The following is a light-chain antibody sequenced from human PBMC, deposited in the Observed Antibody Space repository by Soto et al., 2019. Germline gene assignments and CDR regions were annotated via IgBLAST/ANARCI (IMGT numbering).Light chain of an antibody. J-gene: IGKJ2*01. CDR3: QQANSFPNA. Sequence: DIQMTQSPSSVSASVGDRVTITCRASQGISNWLAWYQQKAGKAPKLLIYATSTLQSGVPSRFRGSESGTEFTLPISSLQPEDVATYYCQQANSFPNAFGQGTKLEIK. CDR2: ATS. V-gene: IGKV1-12*01. CDR1: QGISNW.